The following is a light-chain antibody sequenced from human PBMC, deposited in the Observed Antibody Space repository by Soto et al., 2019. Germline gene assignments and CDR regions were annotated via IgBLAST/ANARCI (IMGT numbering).Light chain of an antibody. CDR1: SSDVGGYNY. Sequence: QPASVSGSPGQSITISCTGTSSDVGGYNYVSWYQQHPGKAPKLMIYDVSNRPSGVSNRFSGSKSGNTASLTISGLQAEDEADYYCSSYTSSSTLPVVFGGGTQLTVL. V-gene: IGLV2-14*01. CDR2: DVS. J-gene: IGLJ2*01. CDR3: SSYTSSSTLPVV.